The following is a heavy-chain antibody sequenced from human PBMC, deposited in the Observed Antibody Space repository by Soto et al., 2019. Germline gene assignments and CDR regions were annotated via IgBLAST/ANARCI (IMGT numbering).Heavy chain of an antibody. Sequence: QVQLVQSGAEVKKPGASVKVSCKASGYTFTSYAMHWVRQAPGQRLEWMGWINAGNGNTKYSQKFQGRVTITRDTSASTAYMELSSLRSEDTAVYYCAREGYDLWSGYYKYFQHWGQGTLVTVSS. CDR2: INAGNGNT. CDR3: AREGYDLWSGYYKYFQH. J-gene: IGHJ1*01. V-gene: IGHV1-3*01. D-gene: IGHD3-3*01. CDR1: GYTFTSYA.